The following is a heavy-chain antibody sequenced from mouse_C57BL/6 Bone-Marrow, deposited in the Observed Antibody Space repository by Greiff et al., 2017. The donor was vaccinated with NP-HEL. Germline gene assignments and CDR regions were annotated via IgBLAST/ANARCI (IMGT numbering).Heavy chain of an antibody. CDR2: IYPRSGYT. Sequence: VQLQQSGAELARPGASVKLSCKASGYTFTSYGISWVKQRTGQGLAWIGEIYPRSGYTYYNEKFKGKATLTADKSSSTAYMELRRLTSEDSAVYFCARYNYSDAYWGQGTLVTVSA. CDR1: GYTFTSYG. CDR3: ARYNYSDAY. J-gene: IGHJ3*01. D-gene: IGHD1-3*01. V-gene: IGHV1-81*01.